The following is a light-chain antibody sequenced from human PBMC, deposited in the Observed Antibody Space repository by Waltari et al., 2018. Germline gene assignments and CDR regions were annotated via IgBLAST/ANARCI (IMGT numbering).Light chain of an antibody. Sequence: QSALTQPASVSGSPGPSITIHCTGFNSNVGSYNLVSWYQKHTGKDPKLLIYAGNRRNSGVSNRFSGSKSDNTASLKLSGLQAEDEADYYCCSNVGSSVVFGGGTKLTVL. V-gene: IGLV2-23*01. CDR3: CSNVGSSVV. CDR2: AGN. CDR1: NSNVGSYNL. J-gene: IGLJ2*01.